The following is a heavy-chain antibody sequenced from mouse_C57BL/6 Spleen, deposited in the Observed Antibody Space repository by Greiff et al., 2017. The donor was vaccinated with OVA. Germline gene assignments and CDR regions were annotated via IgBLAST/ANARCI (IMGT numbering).Heavy chain of an antibody. V-gene: IGHV1-82*01. Sequence: QVQLKESGPELVKPGASVKISCKASGYAFSSSWMNWVKQRPGKGLEWIGRIYPGDGDTNYNGKFKGKATLTADKSSSTAYMQLSSLTSEDSAVYFCARGYSFYAMDYWGQGTSVTVSS. CDR2: IYPGDGDT. D-gene: IGHD2-14*01. CDR3: ARGYSFYAMDY. J-gene: IGHJ4*01. CDR1: GYAFSSSW.